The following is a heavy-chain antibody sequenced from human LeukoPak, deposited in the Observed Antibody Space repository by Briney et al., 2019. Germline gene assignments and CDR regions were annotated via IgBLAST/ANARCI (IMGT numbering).Heavy chain of an antibody. D-gene: IGHD2/OR15-2a*01. Sequence: PSETLSLTCAVSGGSISSGGYSWSWIRQPPGKGLEWIGYIYHSGSTYYNPSLKSRVTISVDRSKNQFSLKLSSVTAADTAVYYCAREGNTAPFGYFDLWGRGTLVTVSS. CDR3: AREGNTAPFGYFDL. J-gene: IGHJ2*01. V-gene: IGHV4-30-2*01. CDR1: GGSISSGGYS. CDR2: IYHSGST.